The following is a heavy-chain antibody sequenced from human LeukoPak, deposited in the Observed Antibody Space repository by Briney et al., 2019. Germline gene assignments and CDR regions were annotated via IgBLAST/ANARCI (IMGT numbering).Heavy chain of an antibody. CDR3: ATDRTIFGVVRFDY. J-gene: IGHJ4*02. CDR2: INQDGSEK. D-gene: IGHD3-3*01. V-gene: IGHV3-7*01. CDR1: GFTFSSYW. Sequence: PGGSLRLSCAASGFTFSSYWMNWVRQAPGKGLEWVANINQDGSEKNYVDSVKGRFTISRDNAKNSLYLQMNSLRAGDTAMYYCATDRTIFGVVRFDYWGQGTLVTVSS.